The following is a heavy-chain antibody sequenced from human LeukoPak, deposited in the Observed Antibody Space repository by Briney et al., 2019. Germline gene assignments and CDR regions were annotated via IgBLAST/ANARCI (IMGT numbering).Heavy chain of an antibody. D-gene: IGHD4-17*01. Sequence: GGSLRLSCAASGFTFSSSWMTWVRQAPGKGLEWVAIIKPDGSDKSYVDSVKGRFTVSRDNAKNSLYLQMSSLRTEDTAVYCCARDPSYGALDYWGQGTLVTVSS. CDR1: GFTFSSSW. CDR3: ARDPSYGALDY. CDR2: IKPDGSDK. J-gene: IGHJ4*02. V-gene: IGHV3-7*01.